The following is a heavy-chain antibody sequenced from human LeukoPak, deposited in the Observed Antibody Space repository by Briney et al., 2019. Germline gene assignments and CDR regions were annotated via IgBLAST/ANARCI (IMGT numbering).Heavy chain of an antibody. D-gene: IGHD6-13*01. V-gene: IGHV1-46*01. CDR3: ARGGIAAAAPTNWFDP. Sequence: ASVKVSCKASGYTFTSYYMHWVRQAPGQGLEWMGIINPSGGSTSYAQKFQGRVTMTRDMSTSTVYMELSSLRSEDTAVYYCARGGIAAAAPTNWFDPWGQGTLVTVSS. CDR1: GYTFTSYY. J-gene: IGHJ5*02. CDR2: INPSGGST.